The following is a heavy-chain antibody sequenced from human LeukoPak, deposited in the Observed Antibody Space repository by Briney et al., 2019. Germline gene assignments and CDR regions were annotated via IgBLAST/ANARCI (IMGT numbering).Heavy chain of an antibody. D-gene: IGHD3-10*01. V-gene: IGHV4-34*01. Sequence: PSETLSLTCAVYGGSFSGYYWSWIRQPPGKGLEWIGEINHSGSTNYNPSLKSRVTISVDRSKNQFSLKLSSVTAADTAVYYCARVFVTPTWFGEPFTNWFDPWGQGTLVTVSS. CDR1: GGSFSGYY. J-gene: IGHJ5*02. CDR3: ARVFVTPTWFGEPFTNWFDP. CDR2: INHSGST.